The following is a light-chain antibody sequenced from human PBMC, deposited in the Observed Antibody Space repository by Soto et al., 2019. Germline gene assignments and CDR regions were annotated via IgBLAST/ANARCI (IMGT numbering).Light chain of an antibody. J-gene: IGKJ4*01. CDR1: QSINNW. CDR3: QQYDSYPFT. V-gene: IGKV1-5*03. Sequence: DNQMTQSPSTLSASEGDRVTITCRASQSINNWLAWYQQKPGKAPKLLISKASNLKSGVPSRFSGTGSGTEFTLTISSLQPDDFASYYCQQYDSYPFTFGGGTKVEI. CDR2: KAS.